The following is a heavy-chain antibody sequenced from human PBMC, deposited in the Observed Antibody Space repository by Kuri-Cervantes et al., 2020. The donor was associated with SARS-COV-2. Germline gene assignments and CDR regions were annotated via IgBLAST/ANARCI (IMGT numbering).Heavy chain of an antibody. CDR1: GFTFSSYG. CDR3: AKDWWSRGIAAAGRPTGVGY. J-gene: IGHJ4*01. D-gene: IGHD6-13*01. V-gene: IGHV3-30*18. Sequence: GESLKISCAASGFTFSSYGMHWVRQAPGKGLEWVAVISYDGSNKYYADSVKGRFTISRDNSKNTLYLQMNSLKAEDTAVYYCAKDWWSRGIAAAGRPTGVGYRGQGNLVTVSS. CDR2: ISYDGSNK.